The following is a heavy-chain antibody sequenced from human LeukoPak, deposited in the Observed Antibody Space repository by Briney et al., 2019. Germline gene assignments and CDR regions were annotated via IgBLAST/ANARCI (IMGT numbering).Heavy chain of an antibody. D-gene: IGHD2-2*01. V-gene: IGHV3-48*01. CDR3: ARDSVPAAIEGIMDV. Sequence: PGGSLRLSCAASGFTFSSYSMNWVRQAPGKGLEWVSYISSSSSTIYYADSVKGRFTISRDNAKTSLYLQMNSLRAVDTAVYYCARDSVPAAIEGIMDVWGKGTTVTVSS. J-gene: IGHJ6*03. CDR2: ISSSSSTI. CDR1: GFTFSSYS.